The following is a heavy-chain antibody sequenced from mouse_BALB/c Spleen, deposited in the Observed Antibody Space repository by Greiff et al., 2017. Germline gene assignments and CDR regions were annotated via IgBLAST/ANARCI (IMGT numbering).Heavy chain of an antibody. CDR1: GFTFSSYT. CDR3: AKGYYPYAMDY. Sequence: DVHLVESGGGLVQPGGSLKLSCAASGFTFSSYTMSWVRQTPEKRLEWVAYISNGGGSTYYPDTVKGRFTISRDNAKNTLYLQMSSLKSEDTAMYYCAKGYYPYAMDYWGQGTSVTVSS. J-gene: IGHJ4*01. V-gene: IGHV5-12-2*01. CDR2: ISNGGGST. D-gene: IGHD2-3*01.